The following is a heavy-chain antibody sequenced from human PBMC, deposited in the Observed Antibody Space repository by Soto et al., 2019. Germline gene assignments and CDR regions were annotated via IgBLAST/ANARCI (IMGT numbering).Heavy chain of an antibody. V-gene: IGHV1-3*01. J-gene: IGHJ4*02. CDR1: GYTFTSYA. D-gene: IGHD2-8*01. CDR3: TKDHCTLTNCIAGFDS. CDR2: INAGNGNT. Sequence: ASVKVSCKASGYTFTSYAMHWVRQAPGQRLEWMGWINAGNGNTKYSQKFQGRVTITRDTSASTAYMELSSLRFEDTAMYYCTKDHCTLTNCIAGFDSWGQG.